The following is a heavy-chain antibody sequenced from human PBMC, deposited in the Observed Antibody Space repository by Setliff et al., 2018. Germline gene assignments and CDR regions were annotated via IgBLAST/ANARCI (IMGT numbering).Heavy chain of an antibody. CDR3: ARAYYYGSGNSHRYYMDV. V-gene: IGHV4-4*09. D-gene: IGHD3-10*01. CDR1: GGSISSSY. Sequence: TLSLTCTVSGGSISSSYWSWIRQPPGKGLEWIGYFYHSGSMNYNPSLKGRVTMSVDTSNNQLSLKLTSVSAADTAVYYCARAYYYGSGNSHRYYMDVWGKGTAVTVSS. CDR2: FYHSGSM. J-gene: IGHJ6*03.